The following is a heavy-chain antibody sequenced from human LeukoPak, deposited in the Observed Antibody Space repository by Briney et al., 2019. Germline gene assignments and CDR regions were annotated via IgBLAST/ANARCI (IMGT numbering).Heavy chain of an antibody. Sequence: GGSLRLSCAASGFTFSSYSMNWVRQAPGKGLEWVSSISSSSSYIYYADSVKGRFTISRDNAKNSLYLQMNSLRAEDTAVYYCARDSAQDYYDSRGAFDIWGQGTMVTVSS. CDR1: GFTFSSYS. V-gene: IGHV3-21*01. D-gene: IGHD3-22*01. CDR2: ISSSSSYI. J-gene: IGHJ3*02. CDR3: ARDSAQDYYDSRGAFDI.